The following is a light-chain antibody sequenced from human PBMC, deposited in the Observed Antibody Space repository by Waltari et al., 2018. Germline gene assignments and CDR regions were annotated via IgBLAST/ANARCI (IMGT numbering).Light chain of an antibody. CDR1: NSDFGIYDY. CDR3: SSYTGSSTVV. CDR2: EVS. Sequence: QSALSQPASVSGSPGQSITLSCTGTNSDFGIYDYVSWYQQHPGKAPKRMIYEVSNRPSGFSNSFSGSKSGNTASPTISGLQAEDEADYYCSSYTGSSTVVFGGGTKLTVL. V-gene: IGLV2-14*01. J-gene: IGLJ2*01.